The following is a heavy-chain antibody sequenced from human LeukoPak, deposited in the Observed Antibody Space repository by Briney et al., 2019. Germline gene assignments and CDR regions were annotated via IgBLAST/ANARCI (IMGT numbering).Heavy chain of an antibody. J-gene: IGHJ4*02. Sequence: ASMKVSCKASGYTFTGYYMHWVRQAPGQGLEWMGWINPNSGGTNYAQKFQGRVTMTRDTSISTAYMELSRLRSDDTAVYYCAPSGGSSSNLFDYWGQGTLVTVSS. CDR3: APSGGSSSNLFDY. D-gene: IGHD2-15*01. V-gene: IGHV1-2*02. CDR1: GYTFTGYY. CDR2: INPNSGGT.